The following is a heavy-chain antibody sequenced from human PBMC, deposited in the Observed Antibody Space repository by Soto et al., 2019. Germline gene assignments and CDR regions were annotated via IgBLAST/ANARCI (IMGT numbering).Heavy chain of an antibody. D-gene: IGHD2-2*01. V-gene: IGHV4-39*01. CDR2: IKYSGHT. CDR3: ATVDIAVVPSTTFDY. Sequence: SETLSLNCPVSGGSISSISYYWGWVRQPPGKGLEWIGSIKYSGHTFYNPSLKSRVTMSVDTSKNQFSLRLSSVTAAETAVYYCATVDIAVVPSTTFDYWGQGTLVTVSS. CDR1: GGSISSISYY. J-gene: IGHJ4*02.